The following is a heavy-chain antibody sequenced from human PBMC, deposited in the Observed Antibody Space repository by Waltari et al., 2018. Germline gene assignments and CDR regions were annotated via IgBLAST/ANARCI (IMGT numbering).Heavy chain of an antibody. V-gene: IGHV3-7*01. CDR2: IKQDGSEK. Sequence: EVQLVESGGGLVQPGGSLRLSCAASGFPFSSYWMSWVRQAPGKGLEWVANIKQDGSEKYYVDSVKGRFTISRDNAKNSLYLQMNSLRAEDTAVYYCARDFKGFDYWGQGTLVTVSS. CDR1: GFPFSSYW. CDR3: ARDFKGFDY. J-gene: IGHJ4*02.